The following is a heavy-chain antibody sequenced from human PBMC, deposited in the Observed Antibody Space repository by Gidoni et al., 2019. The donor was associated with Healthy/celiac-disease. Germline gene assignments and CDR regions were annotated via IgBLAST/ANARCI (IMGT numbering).Heavy chain of an antibody. Sequence: PGQGLEWMGWISAYNGNTNYAQKLQGRVTMTTDTSTSTAYMELRSLRSDDTAVYYCARDRGYFDYWGQGTLVTVSS. J-gene: IGHJ4*02. CDR3: ARDRGYFDY. V-gene: IGHV1-18*01. CDR2: ISAYNGNT.